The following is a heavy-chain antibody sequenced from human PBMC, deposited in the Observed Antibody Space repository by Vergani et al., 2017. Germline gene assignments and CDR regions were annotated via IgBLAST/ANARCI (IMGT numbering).Heavy chain of an antibody. CDR3: ARLDSGYAGKDY. J-gene: IGHJ4*02. D-gene: IGHD5-12*01. CDR2: SNPSGGST. V-gene: IGHV1-46*03. Sequence: QVQLVQSGAEVKKPGASVKVSCKASGYTFTSYYMHWVRQAPGQGLEWMGISNPSGGSTSYAQKFQGRVTMTRDTSTSTVYMELSSLRSEDTAVYYCARLDSGYAGKDYWGQGTLVTVSS. CDR1: GYTFTSYY.